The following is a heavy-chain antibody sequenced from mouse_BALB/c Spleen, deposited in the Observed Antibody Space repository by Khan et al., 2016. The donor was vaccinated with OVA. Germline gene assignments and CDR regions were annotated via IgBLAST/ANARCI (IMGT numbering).Heavy chain of an antibody. V-gene: IGHV5-9-3*01. J-gene: IGHJ2*01. CDR2: ISSGGSYT. D-gene: IGHD2-3*01. CDR3: ARTPCYYTSGYFDY. CDR1: GFTFSNYG. Sequence: EVELVESGGGFVKPGGSLKLSCAASGFTFSNYGLSWVRQTPEKRLEWVATISSGGSYTYYPDSVKGRFTISRDNAENTLYLQMSRLSSEDTAMYFCARTPCYYTSGYFDYWGQGTTLTVSS.